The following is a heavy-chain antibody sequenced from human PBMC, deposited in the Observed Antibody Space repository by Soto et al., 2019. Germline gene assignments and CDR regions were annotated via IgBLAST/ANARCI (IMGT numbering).Heavy chain of an antibody. V-gene: IGHV1-69*12. CDR3: ARGIAAAGTGDY. CDR2: IIPIFGTA. J-gene: IGHJ4*02. D-gene: IGHD6-13*01. Sequence: QVQLVQSGAEVKKPGSSVKVSCKASGGTFSSYAISWVRQAPGQGLEWMGGIIPIFGTANYAQKFQGRVTMTADESPNKAYMELSGLGSEETAVYSGARGIAAAGTGDYWGQGTLVTVSS. CDR1: GGTFSSYA.